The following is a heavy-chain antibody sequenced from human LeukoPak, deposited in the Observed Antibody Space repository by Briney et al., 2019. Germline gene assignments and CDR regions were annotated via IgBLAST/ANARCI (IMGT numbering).Heavy chain of an antibody. CDR1: GYTFTSYA. J-gene: IGHJ5*02. D-gene: IGHD3-3*01. CDR2: IIPIFGTA. CDR3: ARDRESEHTIFVVVTIRGWFDP. Sequence: ASVKVSCKASGYTFTSYAISWVRQAPGQGLEWMGGIIPIFGTANYAQKFQGRVTITADESTSTAYMELSSLRSEDTAVYYCARDRESEHTIFVVVTIRGWFDPWGQGTLVTVSS. V-gene: IGHV1-69*13.